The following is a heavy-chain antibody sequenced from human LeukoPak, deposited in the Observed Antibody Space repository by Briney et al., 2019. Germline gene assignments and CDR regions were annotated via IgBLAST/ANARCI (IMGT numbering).Heavy chain of an antibody. CDR1: GYTFTSYY. D-gene: IGHD2-15*01. J-gene: IGHJ4*02. CDR3: ARGSLVVAAMLPPDY. CDR2: INPSGGST. V-gene: IGHV1-46*01. Sequence: GASVKVSCKASGYTFTSYYMHWVRQAPGQGLEWMGIINPSGGSTSYAQKFQGRVTMTRDMSTSTVYMELSSLRSEDTAVYYCARGSLVVAAMLPPDYWGQGTLVTVSS.